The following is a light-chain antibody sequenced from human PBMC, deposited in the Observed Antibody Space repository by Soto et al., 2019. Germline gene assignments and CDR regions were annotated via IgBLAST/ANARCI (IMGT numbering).Light chain of an antibody. CDR1: QSVSRY. V-gene: IGKV3-11*01. J-gene: IGKJ2*01. Sequence: EIVLTQSPATLSLSPGERATLSYRASQSVSRYLAWYQQKPGQAPRLLIYDASSRAIGIPARFSGSGSGTDFTLTISSLEPEDFAVYYCQQRSNWPPGYTFGQGTKVDIK. CDR2: DAS. CDR3: QQRSNWPPGYT.